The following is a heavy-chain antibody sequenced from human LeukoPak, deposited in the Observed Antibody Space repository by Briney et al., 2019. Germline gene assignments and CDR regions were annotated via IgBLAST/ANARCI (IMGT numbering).Heavy chain of an antibody. Sequence: SVKVSCKASGGIFSSYAISWVRLAPGQGLEWMGGIIPIFGTANYAQKFQGRVTITADESTSTAYMELSSLRSEDTAVYYCARPDEDRGYSYGYNYWGQGTLVTVSS. CDR2: IIPIFGTA. CDR3: ARPDEDRGYSYGYNY. CDR1: GGIFSSYA. D-gene: IGHD5-18*01. V-gene: IGHV1-69*13. J-gene: IGHJ4*02.